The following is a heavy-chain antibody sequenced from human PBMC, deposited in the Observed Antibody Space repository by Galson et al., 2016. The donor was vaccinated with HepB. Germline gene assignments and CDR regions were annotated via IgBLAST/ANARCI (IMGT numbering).Heavy chain of an antibody. D-gene: IGHD3-16*02. CDR1: AYTFINYY. V-gene: IGHV1-8*02. CDR2: MNPDSGNT. J-gene: IGHJ6*02. Sequence: SVKVSCKASAYTFINYYIHWVRQAPGQGLEWMGWMNPDSGNTGYAQGFQGRITMTMDTSISTVYMELSSLTSEDTAVYYCARDLIGNMDVWGQGTTVAVSS. CDR3: ARDLIGNMDV.